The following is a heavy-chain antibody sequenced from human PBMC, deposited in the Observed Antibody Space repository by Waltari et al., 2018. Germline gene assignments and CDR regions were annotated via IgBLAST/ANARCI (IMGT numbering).Heavy chain of an antibody. Sequence: EVQLVESGGGLVQPGGSLRLSWAASGFTFRGYNMNWVRQAPGEGLEWLSYISTSTTTIDYADSVKGRFIISRDNAKNSLYLQVNSLRAEDTAVYYCARGGSGKYYNYFDYWGRGTLVTVSS. D-gene: IGHD3-10*01. CDR3: ARGGSGKYYNYFDY. CDR1: GFTFRGYN. CDR2: ISTSTTTI. J-gene: IGHJ4*02. V-gene: IGHV3-48*01.